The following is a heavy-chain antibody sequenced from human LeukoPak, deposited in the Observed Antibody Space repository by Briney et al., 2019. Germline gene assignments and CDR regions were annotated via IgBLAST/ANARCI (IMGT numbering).Heavy chain of an antibody. D-gene: IGHD6-13*01. J-gene: IGHJ5*02. Sequence: GASVKVSCKASKYTFTGYYMHWVRQAPGQGLEWMGWINPNSGGTNYAQKFQGRVTMTRDTSISTAYMELSRLRSDDTAVYYCARDPLAAAGTNWFDPWGQGTLVTVSS. CDR1: KYTFTGYY. CDR2: INPNSGGT. CDR3: ARDPLAAAGTNWFDP. V-gene: IGHV1-2*02.